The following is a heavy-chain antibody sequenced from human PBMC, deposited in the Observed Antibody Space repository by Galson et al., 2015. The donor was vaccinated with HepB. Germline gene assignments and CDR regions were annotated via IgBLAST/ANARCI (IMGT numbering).Heavy chain of an antibody. V-gene: IGHV3-23*01. Sequence: SLRLSCAASGFTFRNYAMHWVRQAPGKGLEWVSAIRGSDDTTYYADSVKGRFTISRDNSKNTLSLQMNSLRVEDSAVYYCAKKVGASTGRFDYWGQGTLVAVSS. CDR1: GFTFRNYA. CDR3: AKKVGASTGRFDY. CDR2: IRGSDDTT. J-gene: IGHJ4*02. D-gene: IGHD1-26*01.